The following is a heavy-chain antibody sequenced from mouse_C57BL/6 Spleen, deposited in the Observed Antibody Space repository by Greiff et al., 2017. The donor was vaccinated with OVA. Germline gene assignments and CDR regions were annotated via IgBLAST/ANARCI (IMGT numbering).Heavy chain of an antibody. V-gene: IGHV1-15*01. CDR1: GYTFTDYE. CDR3: TRRLSN. D-gene: IGHD1-1*02. J-gene: IGHJ3*01. CDR2: IDPETGGT. Sequence: LVESGAELVRPGASVTLSCKASGYTFTDYEMHWVKQTPVHGLEWIGAIDPETGGTAYNQKFKGKAILTADKSSSTAYMELRSLTSEDSAVYYCTRRLSNWGQGTLVTVSA.